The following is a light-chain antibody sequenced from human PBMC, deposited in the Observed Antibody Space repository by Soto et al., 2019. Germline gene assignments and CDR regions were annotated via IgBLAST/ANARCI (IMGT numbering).Light chain of an antibody. V-gene: IGKV3D-20*02. J-gene: IGKJ5*01. Sequence: ELVLTQSPGTLSLSPGERATVSCRASQTISRSYLVWYQKKPGQAPRLLIYGASTRATGVPATFSGSGSGTDFTLTISNLEPEDLAVYDCQQRSNWPITVGQGTRLEIK. CDR1: QTISRSY. CDR3: QQRSNWPIT. CDR2: GAS.